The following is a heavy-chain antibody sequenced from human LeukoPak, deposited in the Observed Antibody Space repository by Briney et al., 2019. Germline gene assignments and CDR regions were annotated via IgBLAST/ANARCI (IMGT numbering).Heavy chain of an antibody. D-gene: IGHD2-15*01. CDR3: AREMGDCGGGSCSSFDY. CDR2: IYASGLT. V-gene: IGHV4-4*08. Sequence: PSETLSLTCTVSGGSISSYYWSWIRQPPGKGLEWIGRIYASGLTDYNPSLKSRVTISEDTSKNQFSVKLSSVTAADTAVYYCAREMGDCGGGSCSSFDYWGQGTLVTASS. CDR1: GGSISSYY. J-gene: IGHJ4*02.